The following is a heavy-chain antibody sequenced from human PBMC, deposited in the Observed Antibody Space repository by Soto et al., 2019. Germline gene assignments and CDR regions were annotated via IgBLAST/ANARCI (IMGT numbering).Heavy chain of an antibody. Sequence: QVQLVQSGAEVKKPGSSVKVSCKASGGTFSSYAISWVRQAPGQGLEWMGGIIPIFGTANYAQKFQGRVTIAADESTSTAYMELSSLRSEDTAVYYCASHATPQVKHCSSTSCYDGSWFDPWGQGTLVTVSS. CDR3: ASHATPQVKHCSSTSCYDGSWFDP. J-gene: IGHJ5*02. CDR1: GGTFSSYA. CDR2: IIPIFGTA. D-gene: IGHD2-2*01. V-gene: IGHV1-69*01.